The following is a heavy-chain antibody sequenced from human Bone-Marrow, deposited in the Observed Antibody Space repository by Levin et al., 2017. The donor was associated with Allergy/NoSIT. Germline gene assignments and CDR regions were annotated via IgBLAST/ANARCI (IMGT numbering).Heavy chain of an antibody. Sequence: GGSLRLSCAASGFTFGDYAMHWVRQAPGKGLEWVSGITWNNVNIDYAESVKGRFTISRDNAKNSLYLQMNSLRPEDTALYYCAKDIEGRAFYYYGLDVWGQGTTVTVSS. D-gene: IGHD3-10*01. CDR3: AKDIEGRAFYYYGLDV. J-gene: IGHJ6*02. CDR1: GFTFGDYA. V-gene: IGHV3-9*01. CDR2: ITWNNVNI.